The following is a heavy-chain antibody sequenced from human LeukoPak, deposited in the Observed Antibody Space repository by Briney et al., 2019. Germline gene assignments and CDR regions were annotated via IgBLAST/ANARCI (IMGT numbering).Heavy chain of an antibody. D-gene: IGHD5-24*01. CDR3: ARDFRTQLDGYSPPYHFDY. CDR1: GFTFSRHS. Sequence: GGSLRLSCAAFGFTFSRHSIRWARQAPGKRLGWVSSIISDSSHIYYADSMKGRFTVSRNNAKNSLFMQMNSLRAEDTAVYYCARDFRTQLDGYSPPYHFDYWGQGALVTVSS. CDR2: IISDSSHI. J-gene: IGHJ4*02. V-gene: IGHV3-21*01.